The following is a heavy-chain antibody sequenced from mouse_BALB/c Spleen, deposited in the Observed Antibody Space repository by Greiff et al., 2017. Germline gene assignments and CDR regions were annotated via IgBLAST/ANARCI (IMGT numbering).Heavy chain of an antibody. CDR3: ARDYYGSSYYAMDY. CDR1: GFTFSDYY. CDR2: ISDGGSYT. Sequence: EVQVVESGGGLVKPGGSLKLSCAASGFTFSDYYMYWVRQTPEKRLEWVATISDGGSYTYYPDSVKGRFTISRDNAKNNLYLQMSSLKSEDTAMYYCARDYYGSSYYAMDYWGQGTSVTVSS. D-gene: IGHD1-1*01. J-gene: IGHJ4*01. V-gene: IGHV5-4*02.